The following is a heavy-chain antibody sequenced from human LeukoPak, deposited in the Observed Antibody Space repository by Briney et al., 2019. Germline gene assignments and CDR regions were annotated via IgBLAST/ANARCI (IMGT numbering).Heavy chain of an antibody. Sequence: SETLSLTCTVSGGSINSYYWSWIRQSPGKGLEWIGYIYNSGSTNYNPSLKSRVTISVDTSKNQFSLTLNSVTAADTAVYYCARGPHWDPHFDYWGQGTLVTVSS. V-gene: IGHV4-59*01. D-gene: IGHD7-27*01. CDR3: ARGPHWDPHFDY. CDR2: IYNSGST. J-gene: IGHJ4*02. CDR1: GGSINSYY.